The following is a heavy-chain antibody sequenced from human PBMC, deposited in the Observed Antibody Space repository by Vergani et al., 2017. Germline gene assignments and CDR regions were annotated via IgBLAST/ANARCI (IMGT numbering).Heavy chain of an antibody. CDR1: GGSVSSGSYY. D-gene: IGHD3-10*01. CDR3: ARLGPIPYQKLLWFGGWFDP. CDR2: IYYSGST. V-gene: IGHV4-61*10. Sequence: QVQLQESGPGLVKPSETLSLTCTVSGGSVSSGSYYWSWIRQPAGKGLEWIGYIYYSGSTNYNPSLKSRVTISVDTSKNQVSLKLSSVTAADTAVYYCARLGPIPYQKLLWFGGWFDPWGQGTLVTVSS. J-gene: IGHJ5*02.